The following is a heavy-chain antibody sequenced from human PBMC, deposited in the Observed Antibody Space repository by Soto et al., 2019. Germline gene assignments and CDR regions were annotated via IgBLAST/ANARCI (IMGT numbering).Heavy chain of an antibody. J-gene: IGHJ6*02. CDR1: GGSFSGYY. Sequence: ASETLSLTCAVYGGSFSGYYWSWIRQPPGKGLEWIGEINHSGSTNYNPSLKSRVTISVDTSKNQFSLKLSSVTAADTAVYYCARGLGTHKYYYGMDVWGQGTTVTVSS. CDR3: ARGLGTHKYYYGMDV. V-gene: IGHV4-34*01. CDR2: INHSGST. D-gene: IGHD1-1*01.